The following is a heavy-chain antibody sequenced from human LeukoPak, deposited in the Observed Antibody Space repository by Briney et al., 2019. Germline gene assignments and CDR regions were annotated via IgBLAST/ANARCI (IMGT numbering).Heavy chain of an antibody. V-gene: IGHV1-18*01. CDR2: ISAYSGNT. D-gene: IGHD3-10*01. CDR3: AREPPSSRDYYYYGMDV. J-gene: IGHJ6*02. Sequence: ASVKVSCKASGYTFTSYGISWVRQAPGQGLEWMGGISAYSGNTNYAQKLQGRVTMTTDTSTSTAYMELRSLRSDDTAVYYCAREPPSSRDYYYYGMDVWGQGTTVTVSS. CDR1: GYTFTSYG.